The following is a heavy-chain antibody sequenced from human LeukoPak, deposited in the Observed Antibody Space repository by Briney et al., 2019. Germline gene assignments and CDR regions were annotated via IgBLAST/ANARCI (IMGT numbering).Heavy chain of an antibody. V-gene: IGHV4-59*01. CDR1: GGSISSYY. J-gene: IGHJ5*02. CDR2: IYYSGST. CDR3: ASYYSSGNWFDP. D-gene: IGHD6-19*01. Sequence: PSETLSLTCTVSGGSISSYYWSWIRQPPGKGLEWIGYIYYSGSTYYNPSLRSRVTISVDTSKNQFSLKLSSVTAADTAVYYCASYYSSGNWFDPWGQGTLVTVSS.